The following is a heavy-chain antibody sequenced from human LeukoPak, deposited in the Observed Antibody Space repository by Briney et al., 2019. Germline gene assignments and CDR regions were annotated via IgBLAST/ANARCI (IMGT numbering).Heavy chain of an antibody. D-gene: IGHD4-17*01. CDR1: GGSISSYY. CDR2: IYYSGST. CDR3: ARNTVTTVAFDI. Sequence: PSETLSLTCTVSGGSISSYYWSWIRQPPGKGLEWIGYIYYSGSTNYNPSLKSRVTISVDTSKNQFSLKLSSVTAADTAVYYCARNTVTTVAFDIWGQGTMVTVSS. V-gene: IGHV4-59*01. J-gene: IGHJ3*02.